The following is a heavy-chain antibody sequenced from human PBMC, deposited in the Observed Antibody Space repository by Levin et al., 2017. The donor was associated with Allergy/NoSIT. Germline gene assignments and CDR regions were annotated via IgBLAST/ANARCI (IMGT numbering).Heavy chain of an antibody. D-gene: IGHD3-22*01. CDR2: INPNSGGT. CDR3: ARVASELGIVGRKIRDFDY. Sequence: VASVKVSCKASGYTFTGYYMHWVRQAPGQGLEWMGWINPNSGGTNYAQKFQGRVTMTRDTSISTAYMELSRLRSDDTAVYYCARVASELGIVGRKIRDFDYWGQGTLVTVSS. CDR1: GYTFTGYY. V-gene: IGHV1-2*02. J-gene: IGHJ4*02.